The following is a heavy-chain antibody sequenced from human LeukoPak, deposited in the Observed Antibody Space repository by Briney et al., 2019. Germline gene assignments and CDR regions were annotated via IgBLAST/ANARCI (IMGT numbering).Heavy chain of an antibody. CDR1: GFTFSSYG. V-gene: IGHV3-30*02. CDR2: IRYDGSNK. D-gene: IGHD3-22*01. CDR3: AKDIVCGYYYYLDY. J-gene: IGHJ4*02. Sequence: GGSLRLSCAASGFTFSSYGMHWVRQAPGKGLEWVAFIRYDGSNKYYADSVKGGFTISRDNSKNTLYLQMNSLRAEDTAVYYCAKDIVCGYYYYLDYWGEGTLVTVSS.